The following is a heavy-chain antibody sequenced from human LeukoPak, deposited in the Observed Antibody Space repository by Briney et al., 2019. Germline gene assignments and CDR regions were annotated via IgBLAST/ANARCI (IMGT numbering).Heavy chain of an antibody. CDR2: ISAYNGNT. D-gene: IGHD2-21*02. CDR1: GYTFTSYG. J-gene: IGHJ4*02. Sequence: ASVKVSCKASGYTFTSYGISWVRQAPGQGLEWMGWISAYNGNTNYAQKLQGRVTMTTDTSTSTAHMELRSLRSDDTAVYYCARVVSCGGDCYSDFDYWGQGTLVTVSS. V-gene: IGHV1-18*01. CDR3: ARVVSCGGDCYSDFDY.